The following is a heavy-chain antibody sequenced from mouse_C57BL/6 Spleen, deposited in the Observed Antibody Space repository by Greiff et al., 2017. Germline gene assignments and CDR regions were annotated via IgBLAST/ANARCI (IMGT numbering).Heavy chain of an antibody. V-gene: IGHV1-76*01. CDR1: GYTFTDYY. Sequence: VQLQQSGAELVRPGASVKLSCKASGYTFTDYYINWVKQRPGQGLEWIARIYPGSGNTYYNEKFKGKANLTAEKSSSTAYMQLSSLTSEDSAVYFCARRTYYSNYEAMDYWGQGTSVTVSS. J-gene: IGHJ4*01. D-gene: IGHD2-5*01. CDR3: ARRTYYSNYEAMDY. CDR2: IYPGSGNT.